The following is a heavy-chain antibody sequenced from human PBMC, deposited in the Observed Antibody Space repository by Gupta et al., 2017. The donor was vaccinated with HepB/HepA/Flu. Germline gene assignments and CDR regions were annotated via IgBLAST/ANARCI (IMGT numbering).Heavy chain of an antibody. J-gene: IGHJ6*03. CDR2: INSDGSST. Sequence: EVQLVESGGGLVQPGGSLRLSCAASGFTFSSYWMHWVRQAPGKGLVWVSRINSDGSSTSYADSVKGRFTISRDNAKNTLYLQMNSLRAEDTAVYYCARVTRTVRYYGDNSRDYYYYYMDVWGKGTTVTVSS. V-gene: IGHV3-74*01. D-gene: IGHD4-17*01. CDR3: ARVTRTVRYYGDNSRDYYYYYMDV. CDR1: GFTFSSYW.